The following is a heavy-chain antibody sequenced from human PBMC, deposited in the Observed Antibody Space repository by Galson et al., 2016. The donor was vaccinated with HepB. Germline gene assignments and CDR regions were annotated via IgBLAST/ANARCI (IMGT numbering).Heavy chain of an antibody. D-gene: IGHD6-13*01. CDR1: GFTFSNYW. CDR2: INQDGSPK. V-gene: IGHV3-7*03. CDR3: ASIFRYSSSQHPGY. J-gene: IGHJ4*02. Sequence: SLRLSCAASGFTFSNYWMSWVRQAPGKGLEWVANINQDGSPKSYADSMKGRFTISRDNAKNSLYLQMNSLRAEDTAVYYCASIFRYSSSQHPGYWGQGTLVTVSS.